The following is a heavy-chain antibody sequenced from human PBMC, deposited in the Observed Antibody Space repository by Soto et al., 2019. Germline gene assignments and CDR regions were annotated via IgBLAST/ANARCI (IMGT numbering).Heavy chain of an antibody. Sequence: VQLVESGGGLVQPGRSLRLSCAASGFTFDDYAMHWVRQVPGKGLEWVSGISWNSARIAYADSVKGRFTISRDNAKNPLYLQMNNLRAEDTALYYCVNDARSLMIVVVVTDWGQGTLVTVSS. CDR3: VNDARSLMIVVVVTD. V-gene: IGHV3-9*01. CDR1: GFTFDDYA. CDR2: ISWNSARI. D-gene: IGHD3-22*01. J-gene: IGHJ4*02.